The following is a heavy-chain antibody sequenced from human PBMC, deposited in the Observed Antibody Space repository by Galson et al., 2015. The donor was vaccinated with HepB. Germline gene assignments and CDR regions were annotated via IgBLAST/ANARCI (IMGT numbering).Heavy chain of an antibody. CDR1: GGSFSGYY. CDR2: INHSGST. V-gene: IGHV4-34*01. J-gene: IGHJ5*02. D-gene: IGHD2-2*01. Sequence: ETLSLTCAVYGGSFSGYYWSWIRQPPGKGLEWIGEINHSGSTNYNPSLKSRVTISVDTSKNQFSLKLSSVTAADTAVYYCARGPIYIVVVPAAILDPWGQGTLVTVSS. CDR3: ARGPIYIVVVPAAILDP.